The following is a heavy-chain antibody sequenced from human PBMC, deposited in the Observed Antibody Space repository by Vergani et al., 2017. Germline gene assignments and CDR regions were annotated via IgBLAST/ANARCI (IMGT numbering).Heavy chain of an antibody. J-gene: IGHJ6*02. V-gene: IGHV1-69*18. Sequence: QMQLVQSGAEVKKPGSSVKVSCKASGGTFSNFAINWVRQAPGQGLEWMGRIIPIFGTANYAQKFQGRVTITADESTSTAYMELSSLRSEDTAVYYCAGAGDVARGVRGVAMDVWGQGTTVTVSS. CDR3: AGAGDVARGVRGVAMDV. D-gene: IGHD3-10*01. CDR1: GGTFSNFA. CDR2: IIPIFGTA.